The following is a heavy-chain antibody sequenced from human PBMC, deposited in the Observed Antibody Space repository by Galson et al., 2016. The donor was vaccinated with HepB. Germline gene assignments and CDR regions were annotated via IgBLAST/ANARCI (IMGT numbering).Heavy chain of an antibody. Sequence: SLRLSCAASGFSFSTYGMHWVRQAPGKGLEWVAVIWHDGSIKYYGESVKGRFTISRDNSKNTLFLRMTALRVEDTAVYYCARDYSRSGPMYSYYYMDVWGKGTTVTVSS. D-gene: IGHD6-13*01. J-gene: IGHJ6*03. CDR2: IWHDGSIK. CDR1: GFSFSTYG. CDR3: ARDYSRSGPMYSYYYMDV. V-gene: IGHV3-33*01.